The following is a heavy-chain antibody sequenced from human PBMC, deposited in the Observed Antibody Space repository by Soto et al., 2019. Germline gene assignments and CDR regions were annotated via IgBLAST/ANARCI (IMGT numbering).Heavy chain of an antibody. J-gene: IGHJ4*02. Sequence: EVQLVESGGGLVQPGGSLRLSCAASGFTLSDHYMDWVRQAPGKGLEWVGRTKNKANRYTTEYAASVNGRFTISRDDSKNSLYLQMNSLNSEDTAVYYCARWVSGSPDNWGQGTLVTVSS. V-gene: IGHV3-72*01. CDR2: TKNKANRYTT. D-gene: IGHD1-26*01. CDR1: GFTLSDHY. CDR3: ARWVSGSPDN.